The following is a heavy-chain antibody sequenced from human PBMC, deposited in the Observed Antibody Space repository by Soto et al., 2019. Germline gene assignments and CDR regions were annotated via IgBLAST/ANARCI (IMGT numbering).Heavy chain of an antibody. J-gene: IGHJ4*02. D-gene: IGHD6-19*01. CDR3: ASWEQWLVLGGDFDY. Sequence: QVQLLESGGGLVQPGGSLRLSCAASGFTFSSYAMHWVRQAPGKGLEWVAVISYDGSNKYYADSVKGRFTISRDNSKNTLYLQMNSLRAEDTAVYYCASWEQWLVLGGDFDYWGQGTLVTVSS. V-gene: IGHV3-30-3*01. CDR2: ISYDGSNK. CDR1: GFTFSSYA.